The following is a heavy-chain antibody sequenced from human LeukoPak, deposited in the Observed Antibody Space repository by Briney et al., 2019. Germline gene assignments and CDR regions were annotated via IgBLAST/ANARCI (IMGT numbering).Heavy chain of an antibody. CDR2: IYHSGSA. CDR3: ARVQAGRAGGTTLDY. Sequence: SETLSLTCTVSGGSISSSSYYWGWIRQPPGRGLEWIGSIYHSGSAYYNPSLKSRVTISVDRSKNQFSLKLSSVTAADTAVYYCARVQAGRAGGTTLDYWGQGTLVTVSS. V-gene: IGHV4-39*07. J-gene: IGHJ4*02. CDR1: GGSISSSSYY. D-gene: IGHD1-7*01.